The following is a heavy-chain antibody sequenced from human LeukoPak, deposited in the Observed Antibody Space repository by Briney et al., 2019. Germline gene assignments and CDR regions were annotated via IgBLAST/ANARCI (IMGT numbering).Heavy chain of an antibody. CDR3: AKDDSSGYYRMYYFDY. V-gene: IGHV3-23*01. Sequence: GGSLRLSCAASGFTFSSYGMSWVRQAPGKGLEWVSAISGSGGSTYYADSVKGRFTISRDNSKNTLYLQMNSLRVEDTAVYYCAKDDSSGYYRMYYFDYWGQGTLVTISS. CDR2: ISGSGGST. D-gene: IGHD3-22*01. J-gene: IGHJ4*02. CDR1: GFTFSSYG.